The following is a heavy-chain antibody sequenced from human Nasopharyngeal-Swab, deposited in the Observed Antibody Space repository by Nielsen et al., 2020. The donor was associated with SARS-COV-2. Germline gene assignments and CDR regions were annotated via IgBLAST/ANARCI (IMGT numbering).Heavy chain of an antibody. CDR3: AREGVFLSTSGTHMDV. CDR1: GGSISSGGYY. D-gene: IGHD2-2*01. J-gene: IGHJ6*03. V-gene: IGHV4-31*03. Sequence: SATLSLTCTVSGGSISSGGYYWSWIRQHPGKGLEWIGYIYYSGSTYYNPSLKSRVTISVDTSKNQFSLKLSSVTAADTAVYYCAREGVFLSTSGTHMDVWGKGTTVTVSS. CDR2: IYYSGST.